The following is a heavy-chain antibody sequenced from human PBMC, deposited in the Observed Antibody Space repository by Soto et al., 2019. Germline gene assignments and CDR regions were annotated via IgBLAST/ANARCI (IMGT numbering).Heavy chain of an antibody. Sequence: PSETLSLTCTVSGGSISSYYWGWIRQPPGKGLEWIGYIYYSGSTNYNPSLKSRVTISVDTSKNQFSLKLSSVTAADTAVYYCARQHGSGWFGYTGPYYFDYWGQGTLVTVSS. V-gene: IGHV4-59*08. J-gene: IGHJ4*02. D-gene: IGHD3-10*01. CDR3: ARQHGSGWFGYTGPYYFDY. CDR1: GGSISSYY. CDR2: IYYSGST.